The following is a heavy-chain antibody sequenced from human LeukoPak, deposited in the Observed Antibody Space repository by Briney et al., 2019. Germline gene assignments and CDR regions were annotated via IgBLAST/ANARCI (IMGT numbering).Heavy chain of an antibody. CDR2: IKEDGSEK. V-gene: IGHV3-7*01. Sequence: GGSLRLSCAASGFIFSSYWMAWVRQAPGKGLEWVANIKEDGSEKNYVDSVKGRFTISRDNAKNSLYLQMNSLRAEDTAVYYCARSYDSSGSLDYWGQGTLVTVSS. CDR1: GFIFSSYW. D-gene: IGHD3-22*01. CDR3: ARSYDSSGSLDY. J-gene: IGHJ4*02.